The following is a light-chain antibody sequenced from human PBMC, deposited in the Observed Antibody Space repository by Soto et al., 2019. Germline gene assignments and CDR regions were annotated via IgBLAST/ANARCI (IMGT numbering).Light chain of an antibody. J-gene: IGKJ2*01. Sequence: AIRMTQSPSSFSASTGDRVTITCRASQGISSYLAWYQQKPGKAPKLLIYAASTLPSGVPSRFSGSGSGTDFTRTISCLESEDFAAYYCQQYYSYPLTFGPGTKLEIK. CDR1: QGISSY. CDR3: QQYYSYPLT. V-gene: IGKV1-8*01. CDR2: AAS.